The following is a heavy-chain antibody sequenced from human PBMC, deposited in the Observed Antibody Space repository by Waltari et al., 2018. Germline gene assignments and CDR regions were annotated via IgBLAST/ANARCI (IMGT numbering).Heavy chain of an antibody. Sequence: QVQLVQSGAEVKKPGASVKVSCKASGYTFTSSDINWVRQATGQGIEWMGWMNPNSGNTGYAKKFQGRVTITKNTAISTAYMELSSLRSEDTAVYYCARLSIAARQIDYWGQGTLVTVSS. CDR2: MNPNSGNT. CDR3: ARLSIAARQIDY. CDR1: GYTFTSSD. J-gene: IGHJ4*02. D-gene: IGHD6-6*01. V-gene: IGHV1-8*03.